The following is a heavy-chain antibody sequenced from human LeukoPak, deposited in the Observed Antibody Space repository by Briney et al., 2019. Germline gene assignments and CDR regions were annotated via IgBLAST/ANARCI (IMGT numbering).Heavy chain of an antibody. Sequence: GGSLRLSCAASGFTFNWYWMSWVRQAPGKGLEWVANIKEDGSEENCVDSVKGRFTISRDNAKNSLYLQMNSLRAEDTAVYYCAKYNWNYAFDIWGQGTMVTVSS. D-gene: IGHD1-7*01. CDR3: AKYNWNYAFDI. CDR1: GFTFNWYW. J-gene: IGHJ3*02. CDR2: IKEDGSEE. V-gene: IGHV3-7*01.